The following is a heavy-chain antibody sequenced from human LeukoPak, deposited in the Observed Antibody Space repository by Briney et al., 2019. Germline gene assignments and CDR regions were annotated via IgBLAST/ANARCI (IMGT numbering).Heavy chain of an antibody. J-gene: IGHJ4*02. V-gene: IGHV1-18*01. D-gene: IGHD6-19*01. Sequence: GASVKVSCKASGYTFTNYGISWVRQAPGQGLEWMGWINAYNGNTDYPQKLQGRVTLTTDTSTSTAYMELRSLRSDDTAVYYCARDIAVSNFDYWGQGTLVTVSS. CDR2: INAYNGNT. CDR3: ARDIAVSNFDY. CDR1: GYTFTNYG.